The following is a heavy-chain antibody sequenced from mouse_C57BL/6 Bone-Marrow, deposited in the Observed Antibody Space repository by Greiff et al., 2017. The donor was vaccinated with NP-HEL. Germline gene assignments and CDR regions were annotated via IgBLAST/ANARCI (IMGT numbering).Heavy chain of an antibody. Sequence: QVQLRQSGAELVRPGASVTLSCKASGYTFTDYEMHWVKQTPVHGLEWIGAIDPETGGTAYNQKFKGKAILTADKSSSTAYMELRSLTSEDSAVYYCTRSEEWYYFDYWGQGTTLTVSS. J-gene: IGHJ2*01. CDR2: IDPETGGT. CDR3: TRSEEWYYFDY. V-gene: IGHV1-15*01. CDR1: GYTFTDYE. D-gene: IGHD1-1*02.